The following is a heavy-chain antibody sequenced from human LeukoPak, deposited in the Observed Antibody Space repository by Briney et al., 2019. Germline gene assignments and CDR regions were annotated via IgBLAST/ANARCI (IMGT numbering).Heavy chain of an antibody. D-gene: IGHD3-16*01. CDR1: GYTLTGYY. J-gene: IGHJ4*01. Sequence: ASVKVSCKASGYTLTGYYMHWVRHAPGQGLEWMGWINPNSGGTNYAQKFQGRVTMTRDTSISTAYMEMSRLRSDDTAVYYFARDNRSYYVYVWRSYRTYYFDDWGNGTLVTVSS. CDR3: ARDNRSYYVYVWRSYRTYYFDD. CDR2: INPNSGGT. V-gene: IGHV1-2*02.